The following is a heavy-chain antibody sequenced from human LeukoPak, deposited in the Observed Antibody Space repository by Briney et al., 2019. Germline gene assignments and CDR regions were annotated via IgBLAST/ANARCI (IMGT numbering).Heavy chain of an antibody. J-gene: IGHJ4*02. CDR1: GFTVSSNY. CDR3: ARGITMREIPFDY. D-gene: IGHD3-22*01. V-gene: IGHV3-66*01. Sequence: AGGSLRLSCAASGFTVSSNYMSWVRQAPGKGLEWVSVIYSGGSTYYADSVKGRFTLSRDNSKNTLYLQMNSLRAEDTAVYYCARGITMREIPFDYWGQGTLVTVSS. CDR2: IYSGGST.